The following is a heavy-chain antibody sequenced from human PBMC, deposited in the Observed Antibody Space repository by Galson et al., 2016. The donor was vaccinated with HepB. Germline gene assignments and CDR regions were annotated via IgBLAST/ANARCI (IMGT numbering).Heavy chain of an antibody. D-gene: IGHD1-14*01. CDR3: AKCPPGTRGSLDS. CDR1: GLTFNSYA. V-gene: IGHV3-23*01. Sequence: LRLSCAGSGLTFNSYAMNWVRQAPGKGLEWISLISDNGHATYYADPVRGRFSIARDNSKNTLYLQMNSLRADDTAVYYCAKCPPGTRGSLDSWGQGTLVTVSS. CDR2: ISDNGHAT. J-gene: IGHJ4*02.